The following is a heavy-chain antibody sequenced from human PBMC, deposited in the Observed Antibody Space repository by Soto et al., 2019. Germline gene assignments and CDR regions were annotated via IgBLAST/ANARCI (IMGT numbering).Heavy chain of an antibody. V-gene: IGHV4-30-2*01. Sequence: SETLSLACAVSGGSISSGGYSWSWIRQPPGKGLEWIGYIYHSGSTYYNPSLKSRVTISVDRSKNQFSLKLSSVTAADTAVYYCARARYDFWSGYYTGNDHWFDPWGQGTLVTVSS. D-gene: IGHD3-3*01. CDR3: ARARYDFWSGYYTGNDHWFDP. CDR1: GGSISSGGYS. J-gene: IGHJ5*02. CDR2: IYHSGST.